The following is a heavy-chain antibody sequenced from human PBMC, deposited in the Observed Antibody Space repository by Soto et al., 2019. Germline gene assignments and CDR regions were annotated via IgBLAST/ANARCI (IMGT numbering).Heavy chain of an antibody. CDR2: INAYNGNT. D-gene: IGHD3-16*01. CDR1: GYSFTRYG. J-gene: IGHJ6*02. Sequence: QVQLVQSGAEVKNPGASVKVSCKASGYSFTRYGIGWARQAPGQGLEWMGWINAYNGNTNYAQNLQGRLTMTTDPPTTTAYMELRNLRSNDRAIYYCAMVDVYVTPSPQDVWGQGTKVTVSS. V-gene: IGHV1-18*01. CDR3: AMVDVYVTPSPQDV.